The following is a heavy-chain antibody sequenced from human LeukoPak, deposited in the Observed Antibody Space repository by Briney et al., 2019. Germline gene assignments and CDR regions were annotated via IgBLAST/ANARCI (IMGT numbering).Heavy chain of an antibody. D-gene: IGHD6-6*01. J-gene: IGHJ3*02. CDR3: ARQWCDEQLVCAFDI. CDR1: GGSISGSSYY. CDR2: IYYSGST. Sequence: PSETLSLTCTVSGGSISGSSYYWGWIRQPPGKGLEWIGSIYYSGSTYYNPSLKSRVTISVDTSKNQFSLKLSSVTAADTAVYYCARQWCDEQLVCAFDIWGQGTMVTVSS. V-gene: IGHV4-39*01.